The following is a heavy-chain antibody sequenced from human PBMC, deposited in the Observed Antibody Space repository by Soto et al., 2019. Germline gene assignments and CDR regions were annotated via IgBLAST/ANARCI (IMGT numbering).Heavy chain of an antibody. J-gene: IGHJ4*02. D-gene: IGHD3-10*01. V-gene: IGHV3-74*01. CDR1: GFTFSSYW. CDR3: VRSGGFLDY. Sequence: GGSLRLSCAASGFTFSSYWMHWVRQTPGKGLLWVSRITPDGSSTNYADSVKGRFTISRDNAKNTLYLQMNSLRAEDTAVYYCVRSGGFLDYWGQGTLVTVSS. CDR2: ITPDGSST.